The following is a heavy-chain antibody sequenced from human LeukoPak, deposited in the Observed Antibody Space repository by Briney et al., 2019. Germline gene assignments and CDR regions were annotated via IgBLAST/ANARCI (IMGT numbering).Heavy chain of an antibody. CDR3: AKDGIAGADDSHFDN. V-gene: IGHV3-23*01. Sequence: PGGSVRLSCATAGFTFSRYAMSRVRQAPGKGLEWVSGLSNSGGSTYYADSVKGRFTISRDNSKNTLYLQMNSLRAEDTAVYYCAKDGIAGADDSHFDNWGQGTLVTVSS. J-gene: IGHJ4*02. CDR1: GFTFSRYA. D-gene: IGHD6-13*01. CDR2: LSNSGGST.